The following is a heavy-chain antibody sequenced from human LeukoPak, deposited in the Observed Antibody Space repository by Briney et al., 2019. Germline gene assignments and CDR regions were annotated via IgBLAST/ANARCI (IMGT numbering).Heavy chain of an antibody. J-gene: IGHJ5*01. CDR3: ARAQPPYHGRLDS. CDR1: GFTFSSYD. Sequence: GGSLRLSCAASGFTFSSYDMHWVRQATGKGLEWVSGIGIAGDTHYPDSVRGRFTIFRENAKNSLYLQMNGLRAEDTAVYYCARAQPPYHGRLDSWGQGILVTVSS. CDR2: IGIAGDT. D-gene: IGHD3-16*01. V-gene: IGHV3-13*01.